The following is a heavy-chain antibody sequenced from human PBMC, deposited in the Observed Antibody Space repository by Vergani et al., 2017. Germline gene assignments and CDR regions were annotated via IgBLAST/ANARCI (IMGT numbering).Heavy chain of an antibody. J-gene: IGHJ4*02. D-gene: IGHD1-26*01. CDR3: ATIGYRRWSYYFDY. CDR1: GDSISSNNC. Sequence: QVQLQESGPGLVKPPGTLSLTCAVSGDSISSNNCWTWVRQPPGKGLEWIGEICHTEDTKYSPSLKSRVTVSVDESRNLFSLRLNSVTAADTAVYYCATIGYRRWSYYFDYWGQGILGTVSS. CDR2: ICHTEDT. V-gene: IGHV4-4*03.